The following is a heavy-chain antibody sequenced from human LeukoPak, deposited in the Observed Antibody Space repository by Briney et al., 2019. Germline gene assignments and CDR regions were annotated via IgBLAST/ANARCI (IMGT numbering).Heavy chain of an antibody. D-gene: IGHD4/OR15-4a*01. V-gene: IGHV3-30*04. CDR3: VRDPDYGVLYFV. J-gene: IGHJ6*04. Sequence: GGSLRLSCAASGFTFSSFAMHWVRQAPGKGLEWVAVISDDGSFKYYADSVKGRFTVSRDNAKNSLYLQMNSLRAEDTAVYYCVRDPDYGVLYFVWGKGTTVTVSS. CDR1: GFTFSSFA. CDR2: ISDDGSFK.